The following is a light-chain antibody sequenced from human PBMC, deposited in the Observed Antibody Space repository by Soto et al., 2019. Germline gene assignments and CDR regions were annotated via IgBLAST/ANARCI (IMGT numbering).Light chain of an antibody. CDR2: DVT. CDR3: CSYAGSYVV. CDR1: RSDVGAYNY. V-gene: IGLV2-11*01. Sequence: QSALTQPRSVSGSPGQSVTISCTGTRSDVGAYNYVSWYQQHPGKAPKLMIYDVTKRPSGVPDRFSGSKSGNTASLTISGLQAEDEVDYYCCSYAGSYVVFGGGTKVTVL. J-gene: IGLJ2*01.